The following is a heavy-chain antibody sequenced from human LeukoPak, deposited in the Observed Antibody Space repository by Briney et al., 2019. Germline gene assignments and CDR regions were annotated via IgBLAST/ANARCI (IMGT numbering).Heavy chain of an antibody. D-gene: IGHD6-13*01. CDR2: ISGTGGST. CDR3: AKRELEYFDY. CDR1: GFTFSSYW. V-gene: IGHV3-23*01. Sequence: HPGGPLRLSCAASGFTFSSYWMSWVRQAPGKGLEWVSVISGTGGSTYYADSVKGRFTLSRDNSKNTLFLQMNSLRAEDTAVYYCAKRELEYFDYWGQGTLVTVSS. J-gene: IGHJ4*02.